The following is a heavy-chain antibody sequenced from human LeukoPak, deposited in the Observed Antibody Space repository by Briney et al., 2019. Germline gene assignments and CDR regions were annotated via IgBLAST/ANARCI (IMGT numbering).Heavy chain of an antibody. D-gene: IGHD6-19*01. CDR1: GFTFSSYA. V-gene: IGHV3-30-3*01. CDR3: ARDSGSGWDMHGEFDY. J-gene: IGHJ4*02. Sequence: GGSLRLSCAASGFTFSSYAMHWVRQAPGKGLEWVAVISYDGSNKYYADSVKGRFTISRDNSKNTLYLQMNSLRAEDTAVYYCARDSGSGWDMHGEFDYWGQGTLVTVSS. CDR2: ISYDGSNK.